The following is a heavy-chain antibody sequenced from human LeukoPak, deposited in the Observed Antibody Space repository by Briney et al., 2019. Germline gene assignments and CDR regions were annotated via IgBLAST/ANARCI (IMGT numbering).Heavy chain of an antibody. D-gene: IGHD3-3*01. CDR3: ARVPGSGYLNWFDP. CDR2: INHSGST. CDR1: GGSFSGYY. V-gene: IGHV4-34*01. Sequence: SETLSLTCAVYGGSFSGYYWSWIRQPPGKGLEWIGEINHSGSTNYNPSLKSRVTISVDTSKNQFSLKLSSVTAADTAVCYCARVPGSGYLNWFDPWGQGTLVTVSS. J-gene: IGHJ5*02.